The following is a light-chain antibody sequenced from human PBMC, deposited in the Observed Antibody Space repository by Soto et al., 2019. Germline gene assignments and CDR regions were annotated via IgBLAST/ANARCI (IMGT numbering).Light chain of an antibody. J-gene: IGLJ2*01. CDR1: SSDVGGYNF. Sequence: QSALTQPASVSGSPGQSITISCTGTSSDVGGYNFVSWYQQHTGKAPKFIIFDVSNRPSGISNRFSGSKSGNTASLTISGLHAEDEADYYCSSYTSSNTVLFGGGTKLTVL. CDR3: SSYTSSNTVL. V-gene: IGLV2-14*01. CDR2: DVS.